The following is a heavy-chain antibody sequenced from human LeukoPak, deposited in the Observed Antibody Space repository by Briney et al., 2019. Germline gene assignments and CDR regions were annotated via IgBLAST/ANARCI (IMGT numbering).Heavy chain of an antibody. J-gene: IGHJ4*02. CDR1: GGSISSSSYS. Sequence: SETLSLTCTASGGSISSSSYSWGWIRQPPGKGLEWIGSIYYSGTTYYNPSLKGRVTISVDTSKIQFSLKLSSVAATDTAVYFCARLRFDFWSGYTHPYFDYWGQGTLVTVSS. D-gene: IGHD3-3*01. CDR3: ARLRFDFWSGYTHPYFDY. CDR2: IYYSGTT. V-gene: IGHV4-39*01.